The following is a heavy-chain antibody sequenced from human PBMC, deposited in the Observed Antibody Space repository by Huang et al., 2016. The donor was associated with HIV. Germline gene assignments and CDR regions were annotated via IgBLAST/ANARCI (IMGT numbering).Heavy chain of an antibody. CDR1: GGSLRGYY. D-gene: IGHD3-10*01. J-gene: IGHJ5*02. V-gene: IGHV4-34*02. CDR3: ARDATKNPRGWFDP. Sequence: QVHLQQWGAGLLKSAETLSLTCAVYGGSLRGYYWSWLRQAPGKGLEWIGEINHLVSPNYNPSLKSRVSIAMDGSKKQFSLKLRSISDAETAVYFCARDATKNPRGWFDPWGQGTLVTVSS. CDR2: INHLVSP.